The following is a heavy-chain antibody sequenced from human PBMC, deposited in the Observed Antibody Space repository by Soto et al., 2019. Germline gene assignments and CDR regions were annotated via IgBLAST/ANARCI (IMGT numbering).Heavy chain of an antibody. CDR3: ATDGRSDYGNWFDP. J-gene: IGHJ5*02. CDR1: GYTFTNYY. Sequence: ASVKVSCKASGYTFTNYYMHWVRQAPGQGLEWMGMINPSGGGTNYAQNFQGRVTITRDTSTSTVYMELSSLRSEDTAVYYCATDGRSDYGNWFDPWGQGTPVTVSS. CDR2: INPSGGGT. V-gene: IGHV1-46*01. D-gene: IGHD4-17*01.